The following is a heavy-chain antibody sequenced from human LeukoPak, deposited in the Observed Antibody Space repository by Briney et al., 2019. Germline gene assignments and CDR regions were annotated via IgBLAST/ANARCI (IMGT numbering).Heavy chain of an antibody. CDR1: GGTFSSYA. Sequence: EASVKVSCKASGGTFSSYAISWVRQAPGQGLEWMGRIIPIFGTANYAQKFQGRVTITTDESTSTAYMELSSLRSEDTAVYYCARHHASTYYYDSSGLNWFDPWGQGTLVTVSS. J-gene: IGHJ5*02. CDR2: IIPIFGTA. V-gene: IGHV1-69*05. D-gene: IGHD3-22*01. CDR3: ARHHASTYYYDSSGLNWFDP.